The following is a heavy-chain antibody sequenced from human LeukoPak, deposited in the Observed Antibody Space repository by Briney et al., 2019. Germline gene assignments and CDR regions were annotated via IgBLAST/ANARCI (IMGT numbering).Heavy chain of an antibody. CDR1: GFTFNDYW. CDR2: IKRDGGEN. J-gene: IGHJ4*02. V-gene: IGHV3-7*01. D-gene: IGHD3-9*01. Sequence: GGSLRLSCAASGFTFNDYWMSWVRQAPGKGLEWVANIKRDGGENYYVDSVKGRFTISRDNAKNSLYLQMNSLRAEDTAVYYCARDTDYYDILTGYLLDYWGQGTLVTVSS. CDR3: ARDTDYYDILTGYLLDY.